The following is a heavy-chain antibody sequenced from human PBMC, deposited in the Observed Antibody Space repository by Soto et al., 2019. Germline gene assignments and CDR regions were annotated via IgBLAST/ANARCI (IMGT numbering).Heavy chain of an antibody. Sequence: AGGSLRLSCAASGFTFSSYAMSWVRQAPGKGLEWVSAISGSGGSTYYADSVKGRFTISRDNSKNTLYLQMNSLRAEDTAVYYCAKSVRSRDYYYGMDVWGQGTTVTVSS. CDR1: GFTFSSYA. CDR3: AKSVRSRDYYYGMDV. J-gene: IGHJ6*02. V-gene: IGHV3-23*01. CDR2: ISGSGGST.